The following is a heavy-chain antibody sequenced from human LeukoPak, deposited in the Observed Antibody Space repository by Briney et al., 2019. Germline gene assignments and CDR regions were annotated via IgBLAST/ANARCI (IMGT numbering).Heavy chain of an antibody. V-gene: IGHV4-59*01. D-gene: IGHD1-1*01. Sequence: KPSETLSLTCTVSGVSISTSDWSWIRQPPGKGLEWIGYSGNTNHNPSLESRVTISVDTSKNQFFLRLTSVTAADTAVYYCARDRTGTTSLEYWGQGTLVTVSS. J-gene: IGHJ4*02. CDR3: ARDRTGTTSLEY. CDR2: SGNT. CDR1: GVSISTSD.